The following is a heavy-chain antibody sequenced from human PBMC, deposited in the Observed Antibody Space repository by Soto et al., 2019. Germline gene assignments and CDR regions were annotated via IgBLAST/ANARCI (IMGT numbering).Heavy chain of an antibody. D-gene: IGHD5-12*01. Sequence: ASVKVSCKTTGYIFTSYATHWVRQAPGQRPEWMGWIHGGSGNTKYSEKFQGRVTITRDTSASTVYMELTSLRSEDTAVYYCTGGYSTSFGLYDGFHIWGQGTMVTVSS. V-gene: IGHV1-3*01. CDR3: TGGYSTSFGLYDGFHI. J-gene: IGHJ3*02. CDR1: GYIFTSYA. CDR2: IHGGSGNT.